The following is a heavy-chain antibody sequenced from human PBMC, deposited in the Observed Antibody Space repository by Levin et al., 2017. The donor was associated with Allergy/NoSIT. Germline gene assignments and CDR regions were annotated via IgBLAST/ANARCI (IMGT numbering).Heavy chain of an antibody. J-gene: IGHJ6*02. CDR2: IETAGNK. V-gene: IGHV3-13*01. CDR3: ARGRLAGSGLDV. CDR1: AFTISSYA. Sequence: RGSLRLSCAASAFTISSYAMHWFRQATGKGLEWVSAIETAGNKFYSDSVKGRFTISREDASNSLYLQVNSLTAGDTAVYYCARGRLAGSGLDVWGQGTTVSVSS.